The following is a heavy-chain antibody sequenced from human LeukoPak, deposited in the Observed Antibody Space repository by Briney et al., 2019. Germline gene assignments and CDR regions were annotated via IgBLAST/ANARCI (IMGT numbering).Heavy chain of an antibody. Sequence: GGSLRLSCAASGFTFSSYAMSWVRQAPGKGLEWVSAISGSGGSTYYADYVKGRFTISRDNSKNTLYLQMNSLRAEDTAVYYCAKDRRIAVAGTFGGLDYWGQGTLVTVSS. V-gene: IGHV3-23*01. CDR1: GFTFSSYA. CDR2: ISGSGGST. CDR3: AKDRRIAVAGTFGGLDY. D-gene: IGHD6-19*01. J-gene: IGHJ4*02.